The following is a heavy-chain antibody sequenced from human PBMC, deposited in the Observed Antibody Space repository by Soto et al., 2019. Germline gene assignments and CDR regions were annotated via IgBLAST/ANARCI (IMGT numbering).Heavy chain of an antibody. CDR3: ARKPETGTTVPFDY. CDR1: GFTFSSYG. D-gene: IGHD1-1*01. J-gene: IGHJ4*02. CDR2: ISYDGTEK. V-gene: IGHV3-30*03. Sequence: GGSLRLSCASSGFTFSSYGMHLVRQAPGKGLEWVAVISYDGTEKYHADSVKGRFTISRDNSKNTLYLQVNSLRAEDTAVYYCARKPETGTTVPFDYWGQGTLVTVSS.